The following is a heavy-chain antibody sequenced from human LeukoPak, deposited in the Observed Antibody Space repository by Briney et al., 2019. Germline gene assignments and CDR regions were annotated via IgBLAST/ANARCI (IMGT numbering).Heavy chain of an antibody. CDR2: IYYRGGT. V-gene: IGHV4-59*01. J-gene: IGHJ2*01. CDR1: GGSINSYY. CDR3: ARGSLYSSGRGWYFDL. Sequence: SETLSLTCTVSGGSINSYYWSWIRQPPGKGLEWIGDIYYRGGTNYSSSLKSRVTISLDTSNNQCSLKLTSVTAADTAMYYCARGSLYSSGRGWYFDLWGRGTLVTVSS. D-gene: IGHD6-19*01.